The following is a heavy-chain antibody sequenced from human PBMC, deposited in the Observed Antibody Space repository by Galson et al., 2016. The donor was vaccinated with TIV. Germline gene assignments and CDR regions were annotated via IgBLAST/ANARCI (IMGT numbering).Heavy chain of an antibody. CDR3: ARRQYNNGWYVEY. V-gene: IGHV3-23*01. CDR2: ISGSGSTT. Sequence: SLRLSCAASGFTFSNYAMSWVRQAPGKGLEWLSSISGSGSTTYYADSVAGRITISRDNSENTLLLQVRRLRAEDTAVDYCARRQYNNGWYVEYWGQGTLVTVSS. D-gene: IGHD6-19*01. CDR1: GFTFSNYA. J-gene: IGHJ4*02.